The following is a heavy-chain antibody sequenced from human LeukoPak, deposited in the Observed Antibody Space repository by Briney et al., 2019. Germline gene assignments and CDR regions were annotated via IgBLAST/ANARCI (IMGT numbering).Heavy chain of an antibody. Sequence: PSETLSLTCTVSGGSISSYYWSWIRQPPGKGLEWIGYIYYSGSTNYNPSLKSRVTISVDTSKNQFSLKLSSVTAAATAVYYCARRNKFSSGWFVIDYWGQGTLVTVSS. CDR2: IYYSGST. J-gene: IGHJ4*02. CDR3: ARRNKFSSGWFVIDY. D-gene: IGHD6-19*01. V-gene: IGHV4-59*01. CDR1: GGSISSYY.